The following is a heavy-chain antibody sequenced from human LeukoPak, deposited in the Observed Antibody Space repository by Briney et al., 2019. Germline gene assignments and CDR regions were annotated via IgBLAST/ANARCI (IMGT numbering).Heavy chain of an antibody. D-gene: IGHD4-23*01. Sequence: GRSLRLSCAASGFTFDDYAMHWVRQAPGKGLEWVSGISWNSGSIGYADSVRGRFTISRDNAKNSLYLQMNSLRAEDTALYYCAKDMRRWFPGHDAFDIWGQGTMVTVSS. CDR3: AKDMRRWFPGHDAFDI. J-gene: IGHJ3*02. CDR1: GFTFDDYA. CDR2: ISWNSGSI. V-gene: IGHV3-9*01.